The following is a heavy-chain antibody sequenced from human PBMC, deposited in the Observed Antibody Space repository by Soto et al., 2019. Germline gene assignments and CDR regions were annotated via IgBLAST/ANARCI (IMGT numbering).Heavy chain of an antibody. Sequence: QVQLVESGGGVVQPGRSLRLSCAASGFTFSSYGMHWVRQAPGKGLEWVAVISYDGSNKYYADSVKGRFTISRDNSKNTLYLQMNSQRAEDTAVYYCAKDHYTVTGNYWYFDLWGRGTLVTVSS. CDR1: GFTFSSYG. J-gene: IGHJ2*01. D-gene: IGHD4-17*01. CDR2: ISYDGSNK. CDR3: AKDHYTVTGNYWYFDL. V-gene: IGHV3-30*18.